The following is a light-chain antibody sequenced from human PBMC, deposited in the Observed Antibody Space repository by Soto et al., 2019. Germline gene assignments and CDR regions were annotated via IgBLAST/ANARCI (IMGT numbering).Light chain of an antibody. V-gene: IGKV1-39*01. Sequence: DIQMTQSPSSLSASVGDRVTITCRASQGVSGYLHCYQVKPGKAPKLLNYNAASLQSGVPSRFSGSGYGTGFTLTISSLQPEDVATYYCQQSYSTPPYTFGQGTKLEI. CDR3: QQSYSTPPYT. CDR2: NAA. CDR1: QGVSGY. J-gene: IGKJ2*01.